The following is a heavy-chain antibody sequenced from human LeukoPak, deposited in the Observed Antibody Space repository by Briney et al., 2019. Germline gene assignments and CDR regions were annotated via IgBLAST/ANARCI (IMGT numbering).Heavy chain of an antibody. CDR1: GGSISSGGYY. V-gene: IGHV4-30-2*01. CDR3: ARLKMATGVYFDY. CDR2: IYHSGST. D-gene: IGHD5-24*01. J-gene: IGHJ4*02. Sequence: PSETLSLTCTVSGGSISSGGYYWSWIRQPPGKGLEWIGYIYHSGSTYYNPSLKSRVTISVDRSKNQFSLKLSSVTAADTAVYYCARLKMATGVYFDYWGQGTLVTVSS.